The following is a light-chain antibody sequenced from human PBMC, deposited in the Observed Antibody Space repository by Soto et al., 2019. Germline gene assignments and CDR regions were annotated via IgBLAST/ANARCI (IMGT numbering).Light chain of an antibody. J-gene: IGLJ2*01. CDR2: EDT. V-gene: IGLV2-23*01. CDR3: CSYAGSSTLV. Sequence: QSALTQPASVSGSPGQSITISCTGTSSDVGSYNLVSWYQQHPGKAPKLMMYEDTKRPSGVSNRFSASKSGNTASLTISGLQAEDEADYYCCSYAGSSTLVFGGGTKLTVL. CDR1: SSDVGSYNL.